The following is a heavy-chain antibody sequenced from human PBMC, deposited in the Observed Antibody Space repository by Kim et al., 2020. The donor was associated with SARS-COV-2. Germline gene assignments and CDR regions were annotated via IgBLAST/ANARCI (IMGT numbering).Heavy chain of an antibody. D-gene: IGHD3-22*01. V-gene: IGHV3-15*01. CDR3: TTYEN. Sequence: GGSLRLSCAASGFTFSNACMRWVRQAPGKGLEWVGLITKKGDGETTDYATTGKGRFTRSRDHTENLVYLHMNSLEIEDTRRYYCTTYENWGQGTLVTVSS. J-gene: IGHJ4*02. CDR1: GFTFSNAC. CDR2: ITKKGDGETT.